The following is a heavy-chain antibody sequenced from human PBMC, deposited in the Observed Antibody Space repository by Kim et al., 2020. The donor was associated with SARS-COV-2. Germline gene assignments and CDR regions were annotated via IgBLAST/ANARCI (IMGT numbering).Heavy chain of an antibody. Sequence: SETLSLTCTVSGGSISSGCYYWSWIRPHPGKGLEWIGYIYYSGSTYYTPSLKSQVTITVDTSKNQLSLKLSSVTAADTAVYYCARGITMVRGYYFDNWGPGTPGPLSS. J-gene: IGHJ4*02. CDR2: IYYSGST. V-gene: IGHV4-31*01. CDR1: GGSISSGCYY. D-gene: IGHD3-10*01. CDR3: ARGITMVRGYYFDN.